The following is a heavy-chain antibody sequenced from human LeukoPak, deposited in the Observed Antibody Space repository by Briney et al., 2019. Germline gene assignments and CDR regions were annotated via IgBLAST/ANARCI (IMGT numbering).Heavy chain of an antibody. V-gene: IGHV4-30-4*08. CDR2: IYYSGST. CDR1: GGSISSGDYY. CDR3: ARSHRTWIYCSGGSCPNNWFDP. D-gene: IGHD2-15*01. Sequence: PSQTLSLTCTVSGGSISSGDYYWSWIRQPPGKGLEWIGYIYYSGSTYYNPSLKSRVTISVDTSKNQFSLKLSSVTAADTVVYYCARSHRTWIYCSGGSCPNNWFDPWGQGTLVTVSS. J-gene: IGHJ5*02.